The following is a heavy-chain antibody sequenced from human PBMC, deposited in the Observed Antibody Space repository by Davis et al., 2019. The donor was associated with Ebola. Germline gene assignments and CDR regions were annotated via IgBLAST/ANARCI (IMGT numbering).Heavy chain of an antibody. J-gene: IGHJ5*02. D-gene: IGHD6-13*01. V-gene: IGHV3-74*01. CDR2: ISSDVRST. CDR1: GFTFSRYW. Sequence: GESLKISCAASGFTFSRYWMHWVRQAPGKGLVWVSRISSDVRSTSYADSVKSRFTISRDNAKNTLYLQMNSLRAEDTAVYYCARDRYSSSWLQGFDPWGQGTLVTVSS. CDR3: ARDRYSSSWLQGFDP.